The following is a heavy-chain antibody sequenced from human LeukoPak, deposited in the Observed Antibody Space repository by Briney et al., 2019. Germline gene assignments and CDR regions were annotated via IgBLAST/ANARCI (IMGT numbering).Heavy chain of an antibody. D-gene: IGHD5-18*01. Sequence: GGPLRLSCAASGFTFSSYSMNWVRQAPGKGLEWVSYISSSSSTIYYADSVKGRFTISRDNAKNSLYLQMNSLRAEDTAVYYCARNMDTAIGDYWGQGTLVTVSS. J-gene: IGHJ4*02. CDR3: ARNMDTAIGDY. CDR1: GFTFSSYS. CDR2: ISSSSSTI. V-gene: IGHV3-48*01.